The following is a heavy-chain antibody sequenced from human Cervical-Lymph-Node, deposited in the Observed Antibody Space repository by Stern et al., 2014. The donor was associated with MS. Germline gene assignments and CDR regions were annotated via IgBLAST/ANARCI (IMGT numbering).Heavy chain of an antibody. Sequence: MQLVQSGAEVKKPGASVKVSCKASGYTFTSYYMHWVRQAPGQGLEWMGIINPSGGSTSYAQKFQGRVTMTRDTSTSTVYMELSSLRSEDTAVYYCASRIAVAGPEYYYGMDVWGQGTTVTVSS. D-gene: IGHD6-19*01. CDR3: ASRIAVAGPEYYYGMDV. CDR1: GYTFTSYY. J-gene: IGHJ6*02. CDR2: INPSGGST. V-gene: IGHV1-46*01.